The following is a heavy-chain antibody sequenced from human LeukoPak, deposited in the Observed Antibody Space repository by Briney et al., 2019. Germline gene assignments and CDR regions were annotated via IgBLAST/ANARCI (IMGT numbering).Heavy chain of an antibody. CDR3: ARTYGDLGY. D-gene: IGHD4-17*01. V-gene: IGHV3-21*01. CDR2: ITSDSRYI. CDR1: GFTFSSYS. Sequence: GGSLRLSCAASGFTFSSYSMNWVRQAPGKGLEWVSSITSDSRYIFYADSVKGRFSISRDNAKSSLYLQMNSLRAEDTAVYYCARTYGDLGYWGQGTLVTVSS. J-gene: IGHJ4*02.